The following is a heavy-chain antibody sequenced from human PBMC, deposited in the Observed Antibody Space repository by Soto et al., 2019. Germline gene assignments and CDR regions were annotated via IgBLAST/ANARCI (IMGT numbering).Heavy chain of an antibody. Sequence: GGSLRLSCAASGIPFSNHAMNRVRPAPGKGPERVPGISDGGDLIYYADSVKGRFSMSRDNSENMLYLQMTNLRAEDTAIYFCAKRQGTGLAAKNFDFWGQGTLVTVSS. D-gene: IGHD2-15*01. V-gene: IGHV3-23*01. CDR2: ISDGGDLI. CDR1: GIPFSNHA. CDR3: AKRQGTGLAAKNFDF. J-gene: IGHJ4*02.